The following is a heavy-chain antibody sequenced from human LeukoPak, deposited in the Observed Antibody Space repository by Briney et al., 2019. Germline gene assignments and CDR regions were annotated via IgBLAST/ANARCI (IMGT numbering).Heavy chain of an antibody. J-gene: IGHJ4*02. CDR2: IYYSGST. V-gene: IGHV4-39*01. D-gene: IGHD2-2*01. Sequence: PSETLSLTCTVSGGSLSSCSYYWGWIRQPPGKGLEWIGSIYYSGSTYYNPSLKSRVTISVDTSKNQFSLKLSSVTAADTAVYYCARQLGYCSSTSCYADKVDYWGQGTLVTVSS. CDR3: ARQLGYCSSTSCYADKVDY. CDR1: GGSLSSCSYY.